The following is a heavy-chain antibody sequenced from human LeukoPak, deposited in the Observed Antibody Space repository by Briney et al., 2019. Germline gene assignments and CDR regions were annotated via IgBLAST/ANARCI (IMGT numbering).Heavy chain of an antibody. J-gene: IGHJ6*02. CDR2: ISAYNGNT. Sequence: ASVKVSCKASGYTFTNYGVTWVRQAPGQGLEWMGWISAYNGNTNYAQKLQGRVTMTTDTSTSTAYMELRSLRSDDTAVYYCARGEAQLDGMDVWGQGTTVTVSS. CDR1: GYTFTNYG. CDR3: ARGEAQLDGMDV. D-gene: IGHD5-24*01. V-gene: IGHV1-18*01.